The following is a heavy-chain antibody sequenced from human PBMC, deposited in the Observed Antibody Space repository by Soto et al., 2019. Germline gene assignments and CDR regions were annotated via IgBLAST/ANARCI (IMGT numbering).Heavy chain of an antibody. CDR2: IYSGGST. V-gene: IGHV3-66*01. J-gene: IGHJ4*02. CDR3: VRDPRTNDSQFDY. CDR1: GFTVSSNY. D-gene: IGHD1-1*01. Sequence: GGSLRLSCAPSGFTVSSNYMSWVRQAPGKGLEWVSVIYSGGSTYYADSVKGRFTISRDNSKNTLYLQMNSLRAEDTAVYYCVRDPRTNDSQFDYWGQGTLVPVSS.